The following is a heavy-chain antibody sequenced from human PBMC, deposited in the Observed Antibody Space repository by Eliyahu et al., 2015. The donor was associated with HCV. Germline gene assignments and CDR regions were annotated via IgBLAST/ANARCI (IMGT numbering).Heavy chain of an antibody. V-gene: IGHV1-69*08. CDR2: IIPILGIA. CDR1: GGTFSXYT. Sequence: QVQLVQSGAEVKKPGSSVXVSCKASGGTFSXYTISWVRXAPGQGLEWMGRIIPILGIANYAQKFQGRVTITADKSTSTAYMELSSLRSEDTAVYYCARDLFRSSGTLGRWFDPWGQGTLVTVSS. J-gene: IGHJ5*02. D-gene: IGHD3-10*01. CDR3: ARDLFRSSGTLGRWFDP.